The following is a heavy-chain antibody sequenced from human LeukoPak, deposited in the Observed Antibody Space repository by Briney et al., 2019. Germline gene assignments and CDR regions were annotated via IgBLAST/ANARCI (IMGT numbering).Heavy chain of an antibody. V-gene: IGHV1-2*02. Sequence: ASVKVSCKASGYTFTDYYIHWLRQAPGQGLGWMGWINPNNGDTNYAQKFQGSVTMTRDTSISTAYMELSTLTSDDTAVYYCARDGVGTYDYWGQGTLVTVSS. D-gene: IGHD1-26*01. CDR2: INPNNGDT. CDR3: ARDGVGTYDY. CDR1: GYTFTDYY. J-gene: IGHJ4*02.